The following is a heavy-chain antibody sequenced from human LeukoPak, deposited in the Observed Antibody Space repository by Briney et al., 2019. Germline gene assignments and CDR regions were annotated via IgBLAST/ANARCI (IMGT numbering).Heavy chain of an antibody. D-gene: IGHD3-3*01. V-gene: IGHV1-18*01. J-gene: IGHJ4*02. CDR2: ISAYNGNT. Sequence: ASVKVSCKASGYTFTSYGISWVRQAPGQGLEWMGWISAYNGNTNYAQKLQGRVTMTTDTSTSTAYMELRSLRSDDTAVYYCARGGSYDFWSGYSPLDYWGQGTLVTVSS. CDR3: ARGGSYDFWSGYSPLDY. CDR1: GYTFTSYG.